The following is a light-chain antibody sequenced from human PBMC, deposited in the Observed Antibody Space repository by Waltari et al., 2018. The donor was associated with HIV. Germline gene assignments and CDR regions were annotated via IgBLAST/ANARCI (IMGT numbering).Light chain of an antibody. V-gene: IGLV3-25*03. J-gene: IGLJ3*02. Sequence: SYELTQPPSVSVSPGQTARITCSGDALPKQFAYWYQQKARQAPLLVIYKDDKGPSGIPDRVSGSMSGTTVTLIISGVQPEDEADYYCESADDSGDHWVFGGGTKLSVL. CDR3: ESADDSGDHWV. CDR1: ALPKQF. CDR2: KDD.